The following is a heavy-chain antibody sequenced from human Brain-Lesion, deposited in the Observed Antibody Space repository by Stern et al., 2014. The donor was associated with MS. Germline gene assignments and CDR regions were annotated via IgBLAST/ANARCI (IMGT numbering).Heavy chain of an antibody. CDR1: GFTFGHYW. Sequence: EVQLEESGGGLVQPGGSLTISCTAAGFTFGHYWRTWVLQPPGKGLEWVATIKEDGTEKNYVDSVKGRFTISRDNARNSLYLQMNSLRVEDTALYYCARVYNTIYGIVTQRGSGMDVWGQGTTVIVSS. D-gene: IGHD3-3*01. J-gene: IGHJ6*02. CDR3: ARVYNTIYGIVTQRGSGMDV. V-gene: IGHV3-7*01. CDR2: IKEDGTEK.